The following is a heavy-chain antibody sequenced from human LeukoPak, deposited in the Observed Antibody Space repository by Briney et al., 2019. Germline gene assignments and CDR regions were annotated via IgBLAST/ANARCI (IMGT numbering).Heavy chain of an antibody. D-gene: IGHD3-16*02. Sequence: GGTLRLSCAASGFTFSSYGMSWVRQAPGKGLEWVSGINWNGGSTGYADSVKGRFTISRDNAKNSLYLQMNSLRAEDTALYYCASGGRRLERLGELSLYDLGFGNYWGQGTLVTVSS. CDR2: INWNGGST. J-gene: IGHJ4*02. CDR1: GFTFSSYG. CDR3: ASGGRRLERLGELSLYDLGFGNY. V-gene: IGHV3-20*04.